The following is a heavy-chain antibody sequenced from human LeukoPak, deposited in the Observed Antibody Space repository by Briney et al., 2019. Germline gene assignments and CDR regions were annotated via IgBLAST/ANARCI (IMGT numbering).Heavy chain of an antibody. CDR3: ARVDCSGGSCYFYNWFDP. CDR1: GGTFSGYA. V-gene: IGHV1-69*01. J-gene: IGHJ5*02. Sequence: VASVKVSCKASGGTFSGYAISWVRQAPGQGLEWMGGIIPIFGAANYAQKFQGRVTITADESPSTACMGLSSLRSEDTAVYYCARVDCSGGSCYFYNWFDPWGQGTLVTVSS. D-gene: IGHD2-15*01. CDR2: IIPIFGAA.